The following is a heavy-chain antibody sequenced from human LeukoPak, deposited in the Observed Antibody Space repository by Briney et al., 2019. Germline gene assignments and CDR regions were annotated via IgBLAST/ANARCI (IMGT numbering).Heavy chain of an antibody. V-gene: IGHV3-7*01. CDR1: GFTFSSYW. D-gene: IGHD2-15*01. J-gene: IGHJ4*02. CDR3: ARDFAGGGPGDY. Sequence: GGSLRLSCVASGFTFSSYWMIWVRQAPGKGLEWVANIKQDGSEKYYVDSVKGRFTISRDNAKNSLYLQMNSLRAENTAVYYCARDFAGGGPGDYWGQGTLVTVSS. CDR2: IKQDGSEK.